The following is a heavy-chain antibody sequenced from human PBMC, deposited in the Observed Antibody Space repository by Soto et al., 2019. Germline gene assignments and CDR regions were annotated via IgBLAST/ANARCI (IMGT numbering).Heavy chain of an antibody. CDR2: INAGNGNT. D-gene: IGHD3-3*01. Sequence: ASVKVSCKASGGTFSSYTISWVRQAPGQRLEWMGWINAGNGNTKYSQKFQGRVTITRDTSASTAYMELSSLRSEDTAVYYCARASFPSNYDFWSGYYIHFDYWGQGTLVTVSS. V-gene: IGHV1-3*01. CDR1: GGTFSSYT. CDR3: ARASFPSNYDFWSGYYIHFDY. J-gene: IGHJ4*02.